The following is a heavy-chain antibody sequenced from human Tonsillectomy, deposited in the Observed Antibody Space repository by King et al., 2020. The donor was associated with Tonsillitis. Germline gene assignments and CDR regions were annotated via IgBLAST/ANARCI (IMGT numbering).Heavy chain of an antibody. D-gene: IGHD3-22*01. CDR2: TYYRSTWYN. CDR3: ARQPYDSSGYYIDY. J-gene: IGHJ4*02. V-gene: IGHV6-1*01. CDR1: GDSVSSDSAA. Sequence: VQLQQSGPGLVKPSQTLSLTCAISGDSVSSDSAAWNWIRQSPSRGLEWLGRTYYRSTWYNDYALSVRSRIIVNRDRARNQFSLQLNSVTTEDTAVYYWARQPYDSSGYYIDYWGQGILVIVSS.